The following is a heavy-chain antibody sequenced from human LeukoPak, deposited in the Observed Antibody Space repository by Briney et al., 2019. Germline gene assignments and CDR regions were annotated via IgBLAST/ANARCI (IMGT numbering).Heavy chain of an antibody. D-gene: IGHD5-24*01. Sequence: PGGSLRLSCAASGFTFSSHGMNWVRQAPGKGLEWVSGIIPSGHTTYYADSVRGRFTISRDNSRNTLYLQMDSLRAEDTAVYYCAKDDRWLQFCCWGQGILVTVSA. V-gene: IGHV3-23*01. CDR2: IIPSGHTT. CDR3: AKDDRWLQFCC. J-gene: IGHJ4*02. CDR1: GFTFSSHG.